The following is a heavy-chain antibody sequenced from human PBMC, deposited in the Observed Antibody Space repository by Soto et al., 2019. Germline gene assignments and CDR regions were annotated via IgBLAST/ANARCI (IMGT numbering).Heavy chain of an antibody. CDR2: IRSKAYGGTT. J-gene: IGHJ6*02. CDR3: TSGVVAGKWYYYYYGMDV. CDR1: GFTFGDYA. V-gene: IGHV3-49*04. Sequence: GGSLRLSCTASGFTFGDYAMSWVRQAPGKGLEWVGFIRSKAYGGTTEYAASVKGRFTISRDDSKSIAYLQMNSLKTEDTAVYYCTSGVVAGKWYYYYYGMDVWGQGTTVTVSS. D-gene: IGHD6-19*01.